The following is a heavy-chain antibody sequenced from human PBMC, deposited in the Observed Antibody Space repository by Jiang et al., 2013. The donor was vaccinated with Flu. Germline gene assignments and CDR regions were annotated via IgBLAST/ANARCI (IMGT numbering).Heavy chain of an antibody. Sequence: VQLLESGGGVVQPGRSLRLSCAASGFTFSSYAMNWVRQAPGKGLEWVSGISGSSGRTDYADSVKGRFTISRDNSKNTLYLQMSSLRAEDTAVYYCAREYDMVRGSDYYYGMDVWGQGTTGHRLL. J-gene: IGHJ6*02. CDR1: GFTFSSYA. D-gene: IGHD3-10*01. V-gene: IGHV3-23*01. CDR2: ISGSSGRT. CDR3: AREYDMVRGSDYYYGMDV.